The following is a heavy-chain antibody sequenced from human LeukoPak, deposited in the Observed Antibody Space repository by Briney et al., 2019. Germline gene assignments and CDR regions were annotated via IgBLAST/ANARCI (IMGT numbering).Heavy chain of an antibody. CDR2: ISSSSSYI. V-gene: IGHV3-21*04. CDR3: AKPFVDTAMVSDY. Sequence: GGSLRLSCAASGFTFSSYSMNWVRQAPGKGLEWVSSISSSSSYIYYADSVKGRFTISRDNSKNTLYLQMNSLRAEDTAVYYCAKPFVDTAMVSDYWGQGTLVTVSS. J-gene: IGHJ4*02. D-gene: IGHD5-18*01. CDR1: GFTFSSYS.